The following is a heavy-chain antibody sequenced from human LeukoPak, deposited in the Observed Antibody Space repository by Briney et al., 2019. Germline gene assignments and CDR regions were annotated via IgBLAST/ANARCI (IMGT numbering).Heavy chain of an antibody. Sequence: PGGSLRLSCAASGFTLSSKYMSWVRQAPGKGLEWVSVIYSGGSTYYADSVKGRFTISRDNSKKTLYLQMNSLRAEDTAVYYCARGPFRSPHYWGQGTLVTVSS. V-gene: IGHV3-66*01. CDR2: IYSGGST. CDR1: GFTLSSKY. CDR3: ARGPFRSPHY. J-gene: IGHJ4*02.